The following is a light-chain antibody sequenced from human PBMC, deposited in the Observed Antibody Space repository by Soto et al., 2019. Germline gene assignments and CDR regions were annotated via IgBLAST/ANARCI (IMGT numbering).Light chain of an antibody. V-gene: IGLV2-23*02. CDR2: EVT. CDR3: CSYAGSRTHVL. CDR1: SGDIGSYNR. J-gene: IGLJ2*01. Sequence: QSALTQPASVSGSPGQSITISCTGTSGDIGSYNRVSWYQQHPGKAPKLIMYEVTDRPSGVSNRFSGSKSGNTASLTISGLQAEDEAEYYCCSYAGSRTHVLFGVGTKLTVL.